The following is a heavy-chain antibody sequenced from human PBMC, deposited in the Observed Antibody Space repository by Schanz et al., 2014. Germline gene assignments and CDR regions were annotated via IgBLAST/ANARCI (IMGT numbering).Heavy chain of an antibody. D-gene: IGHD3-9*01. J-gene: IGHJ4*02. CDR1: EFTFSSYK. CDR3: ARDSRPNYDFLTAYYSIDY. Sequence: EVQLVESGGGLVKPGGSLRLSCEASEFTFSSYKMNWVRQAPGKGLEWVSSSSSSGSYIHYADSVKGRFTISRDNAKNTLYLQMNSLRAEDTAVYYCARDSRPNYDFLTAYYSIDYWGQGTLVTVSS. CDR2: SSSSGSYI. V-gene: IGHV3-21*01.